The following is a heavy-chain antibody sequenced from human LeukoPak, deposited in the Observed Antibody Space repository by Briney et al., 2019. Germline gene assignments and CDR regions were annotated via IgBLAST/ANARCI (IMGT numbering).Heavy chain of an antibody. Sequence: GGSLRLTCAASGFIFDDYAMHWVRQAPGKGLEWVSGLTWNSGIIGYADSVKGRFTISRDNAKNSLYLQMNSLRAEDTALYYCVKAPEGIVVVTSGYFDYWGQGTPVTVSS. J-gene: IGHJ4*02. V-gene: IGHV3-9*01. CDR1: GFIFDDYA. D-gene: IGHD3-22*01. CDR3: VKAPEGIVVVTSGYFDY. CDR2: LTWNSGII.